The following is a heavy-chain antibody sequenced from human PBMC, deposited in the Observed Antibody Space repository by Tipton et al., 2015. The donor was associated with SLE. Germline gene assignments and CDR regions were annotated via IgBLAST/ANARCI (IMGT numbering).Heavy chain of an antibody. D-gene: IGHD3-10*01. CDR2: NYYSGSA. J-gene: IGHJ4*02. V-gene: IGHV4-39*07. Sequence: LRLSCAASGFTFSSYSMNWVRQAPGKGLEWIGSNYYSGSAYYNPSLKSRVTVSADTSKNQFSLKLSSVTAADTAMYYCAIHRGMVQGVFVPFEYGGQGTLVTVSS. CDR3: AIHRGMVQGVFVPFEY. CDR1: GFTFSSYS.